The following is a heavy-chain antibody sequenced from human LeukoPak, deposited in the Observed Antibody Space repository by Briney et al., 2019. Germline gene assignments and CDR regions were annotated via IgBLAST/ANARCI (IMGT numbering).Heavy chain of an antibody. J-gene: IGHJ4*02. CDR3: ARGPLSSGWYLVDY. D-gene: IGHD6-19*01. CDR1: GYTFTSYG. V-gene: IGHV1-18*01. CDR2: ISAYNGNT. Sequence: ATLKDSCKASGYTFTSYGISWVRQTPGQGLEWMGWISAYNGNTNYAQKLQGRVTMTTDTSTSTAYMELRSLRSDDTAVYYCARGPLSSGWYLVDYWGQGTLVTVSS.